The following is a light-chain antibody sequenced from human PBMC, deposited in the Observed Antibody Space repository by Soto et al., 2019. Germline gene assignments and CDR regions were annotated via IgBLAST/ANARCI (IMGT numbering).Light chain of an antibody. Sequence: QSVLTQPRSVSGSPGQSVTISCTGTSSDVGGYKYVSWFQQHPGKAPQLMIYDASERPSGVTDRFSGSTSGNTASLTISGLQYEDEDDYYCCSNAASYEVFGEGTKVTVL. CDR1: SSDVGGYKY. CDR2: DAS. J-gene: IGLJ2*01. V-gene: IGLV2-11*01. CDR3: CSNAASYEV.